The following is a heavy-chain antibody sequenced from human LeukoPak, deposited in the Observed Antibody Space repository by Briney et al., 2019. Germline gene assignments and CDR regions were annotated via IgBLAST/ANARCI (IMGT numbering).Heavy chain of an antibody. CDR2: IYYSGTT. Sequence: SETLSLTCSVSGGSISGYYWSWIRQPPGKGLEWIGYIYYSGTTIYNPSLKSRVAISIDTSKNQFSLKLSSVTAADTAVYYCARGKTDYYGSGHDYWGQGTLVTVSS. V-gene: IGHV4-59*01. CDR1: GGSISGYY. D-gene: IGHD3-10*01. CDR3: ARGKTDYYGSGHDY. J-gene: IGHJ4*02.